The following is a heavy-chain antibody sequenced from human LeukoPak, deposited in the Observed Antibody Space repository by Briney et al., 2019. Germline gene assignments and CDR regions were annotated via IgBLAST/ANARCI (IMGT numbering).Heavy chain of an antibody. CDR2: MNPNSGNT. D-gene: IGHD3-3*01. V-gene: IGHV1-8*01. CDR1: GYTFTSYD. CDR3: ARGGKYYDFWSGYYNERNWFDP. J-gene: IGHJ5*02. Sequence: ASVKVSCKASGYTFTSYDINWVRQATGQGLEWMGWMNPNSGNTGYAQKFQGRVTMTRNTSISTAYMELSSLRSEDTAVYYCARGGKYYDFWSGYYNERNWFDPWGQGTLVTVSS.